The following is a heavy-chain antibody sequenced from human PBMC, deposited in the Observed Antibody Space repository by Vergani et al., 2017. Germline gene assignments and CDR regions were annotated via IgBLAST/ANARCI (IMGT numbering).Heavy chain of an antibody. CDR1: GGSISSSNW. CDR3: ASRSTSGETPFKSRTRDYYYGMDV. D-gene: IGHD3-10*01. J-gene: IGHJ6*02. CDR2: IYHSGST. Sequence: QVQLQESGPGLVKPSGTLSLTCAVSGGSISSSNWWSWVRQPPGKGLEWIGEIYHSGSTNYNPSLKSRVTISVDKSKNQFSLKLSSVTAADTAVYYCASRSTSGETPFKSRTRDYYYGMDVWGQGTTVTVSS. V-gene: IGHV4-4*02.